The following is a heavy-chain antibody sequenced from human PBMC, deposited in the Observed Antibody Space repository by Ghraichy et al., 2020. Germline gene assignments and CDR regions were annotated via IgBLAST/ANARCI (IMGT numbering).Heavy chain of an antibody. D-gene: IGHD4-23*01. Sequence: ESLNTSCTVSGDSINGYSWTWIRQSPGRGLECLGYIFYTGSANYNPSLKSRLTISVDTSKNQFSLKLSSVTAADTAVYYCAIGRPHGGKSFYDWWGQGILVTVSS. CDR1: GDSINGYS. CDR2: IFYTGSA. V-gene: IGHV4-59*01. J-gene: IGHJ4*02. CDR3: AIGRPHGGKSFYDW.